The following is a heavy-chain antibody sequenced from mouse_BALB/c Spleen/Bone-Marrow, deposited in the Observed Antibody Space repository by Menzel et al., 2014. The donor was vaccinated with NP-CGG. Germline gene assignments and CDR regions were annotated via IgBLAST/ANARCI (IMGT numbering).Heavy chain of an antibody. J-gene: IGHJ2*01. CDR2: INPYNGDT. Sequence: EVQLQQSGPELVKPGASVKISCKASGYSFTGYFMNCVMQSHGKSLEWIGRINPYNGDTFYNQKFKGKATLTVDKSSSTAHMELRSLASEDSAVYYCARSGYYGSSYFDYWGQGTTLTVSS. CDR1: GYSFTGYF. CDR3: ARSGYYGSSYFDY. D-gene: IGHD1-1*01. V-gene: IGHV1-20*02.